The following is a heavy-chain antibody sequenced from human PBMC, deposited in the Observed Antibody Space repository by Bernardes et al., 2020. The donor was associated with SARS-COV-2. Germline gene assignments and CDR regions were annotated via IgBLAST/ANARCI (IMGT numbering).Heavy chain of an antibody. J-gene: IGHJ4*02. D-gene: IGHD3-9*01. CDR2: ISYDGSNK. Sequence: GGSLRLSCAASGFTFSSYGMHWVRQAPGKGLEWVAVISYDGSNKYYADSVKGRFTISRDNSKNTLYLQMNSLRAEDTAVYYCAKDLLRYFDWLFDYWGQGTLVTVSS. CDR3: AKDLLRYFDWLFDY. CDR1: GFTFSSYG. V-gene: IGHV3-30*18.